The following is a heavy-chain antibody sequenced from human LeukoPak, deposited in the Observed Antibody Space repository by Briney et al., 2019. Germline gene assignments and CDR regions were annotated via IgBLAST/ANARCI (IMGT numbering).Heavy chain of an antibody. D-gene: IGHD1-1*01. CDR1: GGSISSYH. V-gene: IGHV4-59*01. CDR2: IYYSGST. J-gene: IGHJ1*01. Sequence: SETLSLTCTVSGGSISSYHWSWIRQPPGKGLEWIGYIYYSGSTNYNPSLKSRVTISVDTSKNQFSLKLSSVTAADTAVYYCATSTVQSGYFQHWGQGTLVTVSS. CDR3: ATSTVQSGYFQH.